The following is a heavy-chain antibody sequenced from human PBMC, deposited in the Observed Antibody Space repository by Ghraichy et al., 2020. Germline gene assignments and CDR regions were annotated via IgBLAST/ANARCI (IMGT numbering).Heavy chain of an antibody. Sequence: SETLSLTCTGYGESFSGYYRSWLRQPPGKGLEWIGEINHSGSTNYNPSLNRRVTISVATSKNQLSLKLSCVPAADTAVYYCATPLGDGRRGGGARFDYGGQGSLATV. D-gene: IGHD3-16*01. CDR1: GESFSGYY. V-gene: IGHV4-34*01. CDR2: INHSGST. CDR3: ATPLGDGRRGGGARFDY. J-gene: IGHJ4*02.